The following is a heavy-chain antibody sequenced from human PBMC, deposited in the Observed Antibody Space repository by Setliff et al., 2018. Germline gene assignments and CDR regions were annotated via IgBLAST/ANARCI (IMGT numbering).Heavy chain of an antibody. J-gene: IGHJ5*02. V-gene: IGHV1-2*02. CDR2: IRPNGGDT. CDR3: AKGTGSYCGGNSCPPYWFDP. CDR1: GYTFTGHY. Sequence: ASVKVSCKASGYTFTGHYINWVRLAPGQGLEWMGWIRPNGGDTQYAQKFQGRVTMTRGTSSNTAYMDLRSLSSDDTAIYYCAKGTGSYCGGNSCPPYWFDPWGQGTLVTVSS. D-gene: IGHD2-21*01.